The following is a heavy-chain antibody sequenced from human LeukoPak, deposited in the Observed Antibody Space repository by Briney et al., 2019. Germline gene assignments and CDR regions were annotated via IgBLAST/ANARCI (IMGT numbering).Heavy chain of an antibody. J-gene: IGHJ4*02. CDR2: INHSGST. CDR1: GGSFSGYY. D-gene: IGHD3-22*01. Sequence: PSETLSLTCAVYGGSFSGYYWSWVRQPPGKGLEWVGEINHSGSTNYNPSLKRRVTISVDSPKNQFSLKLRSVTAADTAVYYCASLTPYYYDSSGYLFDYWGQGTLVTVSS. V-gene: IGHV4-34*01. CDR3: ASLTPYYYDSSGYLFDY.